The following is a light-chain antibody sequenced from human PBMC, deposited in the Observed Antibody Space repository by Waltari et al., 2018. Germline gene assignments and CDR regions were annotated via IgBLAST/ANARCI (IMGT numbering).Light chain of an antibody. CDR2: GAS. Sequence: EIVITQSPATLAVSPGERATPSCRASQSVSSNLAWYQQKPGQAPRLLIYGASTRATGIPARFSGSGSGTEFTLTISSLQSEDFAVYYCQQYNNWPLTFGQGTKLEIK. V-gene: IGKV3-15*01. CDR1: QSVSSN. J-gene: IGKJ2*01. CDR3: QQYNNWPLT.